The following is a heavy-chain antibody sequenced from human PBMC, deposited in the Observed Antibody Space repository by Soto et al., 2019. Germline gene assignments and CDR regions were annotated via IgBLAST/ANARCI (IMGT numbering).Heavy chain of an antibody. CDR2: IYYTGST. CDR3: AKYRRTEEEGFTLDS. Sequence: SETLSLTCTVSGDSIKHYYWSWIRQPPGKRLEWIGYIYYTGSTTYNPSLESRVTMSVDTSKNQFYLKLSSGNAADTAGYYCAKYRRTEEEGFTLDSWGRGTLVTVSS. D-gene: IGHD3-16*02. V-gene: IGHV4-59*01. CDR1: GDSIKHYY. J-gene: IGHJ4*02.